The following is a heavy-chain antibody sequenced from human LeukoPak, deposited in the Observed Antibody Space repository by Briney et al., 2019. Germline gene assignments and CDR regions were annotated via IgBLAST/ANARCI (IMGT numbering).Heavy chain of an antibody. V-gene: IGHV3-48*03. Sequence: GASLRLSCAASGYTYSSYEMNLVRQSPGTVQALVSYISSSGSTIYYADSVKGRFTISRDNAKNSLYLQMNSLRAEDTAVYYCAKDGVRDAFDIWGQGTMVTVSS. CDR2: ISSSGSTI. CDR1: GYTYSSYE. D-gene: IGHD3-16*01. CDR3: AKDGVRDAFDI. J-gene: IGHJ3*02.